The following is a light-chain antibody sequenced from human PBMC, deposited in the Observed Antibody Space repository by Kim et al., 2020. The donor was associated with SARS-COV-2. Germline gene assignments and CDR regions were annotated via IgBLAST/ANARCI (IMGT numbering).Light chain of an antibody. Sequence: QSITISCTGTSSDIDDYNYVSRYQQHPGKAPKLMIYEVTKRPSGVSYRVSGSKSGNTASLTISGLQAEDEADYYCSSYTSSSGLMVFGGGTQLTVL. CDR3: SSYTSSSGLMV. CDR1: SSDIDDYNY. CDR2: EVT. J-gene: IGLJ3*02. V-gene: IGLV2-14*01.